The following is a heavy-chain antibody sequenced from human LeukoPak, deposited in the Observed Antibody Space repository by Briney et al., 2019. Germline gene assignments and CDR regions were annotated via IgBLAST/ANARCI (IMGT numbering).Heavy chain of an antibody. J-gene: IGHJ4*02. V-gene: IGHV3-7*01. CDR3: ARAGGTSWADY. D-gene: IGHD6-13*01. CDR1: GFTFRDYL. CDR2: VKQDGTEK. Sequence: GGSLRLSCEASGFTFRDYLMTWVRQAPGKGLEWVANVKQDGTEKFYVDSVKGRFTISRDNGKNSLYLQMNSLRVEDTATYYCARAGGTSWADYWGQGTLVTVSS.